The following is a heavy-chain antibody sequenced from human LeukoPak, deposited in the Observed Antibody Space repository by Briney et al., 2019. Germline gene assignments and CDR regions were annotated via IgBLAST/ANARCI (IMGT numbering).Heavy chain of an antibody. V-gene: IGHV1-18*01. D-gene: IGHD6-13*01. Sequence: ASVKVSCKASGYTFTSYAFSWVRQAPGQGLEWMGWISAYNGNTKYAQKFQGRVTMTTDTSTSTAYMEVRSLRSDDTAVYYCASDRSSSWYYFEYWGQGALVTVSS. J-gene: IGHJ4*02. CDR1: GYTFTSYA. CDR3: ASDRSSSWYYFEY. CDR2: ISAYNGNT.